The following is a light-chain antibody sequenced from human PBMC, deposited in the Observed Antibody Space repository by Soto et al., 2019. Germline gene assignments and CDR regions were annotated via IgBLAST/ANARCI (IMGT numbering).Light chain of an antibody. J-gene: IGLJ1*01. CDR1: TYNIGRHS. CDR3: ASWDDSLKGV. V-gene: IGLV1-44*01. CDR2: PDT. Sequence: QAAVTQPPSASGTPGQRVTISCSGSTYNIGRHSVSWFQHLPGTAPELLIIPDTQRPSGVPDRCAGYKSGTSASLVISGLQSEDEADYYCASWDDSLKGVFGTGTTVNVL.